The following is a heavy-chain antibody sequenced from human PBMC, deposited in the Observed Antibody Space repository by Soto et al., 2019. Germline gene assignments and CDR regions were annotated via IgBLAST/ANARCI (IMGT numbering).Heavy chain of an antibody. Sequence: LRLSCAASGFSFSSCAMSWVRQAPGKGLEWVSGISGSGGTTYYADSVKGRFTISRDNSKNTLDLQMNSLRVEDTAEYYCAKGEESIAVEISSYYGMEVWGQGTTVTVSS. V-gene: IGHV3-23*01. CDR1: GFSFSSCA. CDR2: ISGSGGTT. J-gene: IGHJ6*02. D-gene: IGHD6-19*01. CDR3: AKGEESIAVEISSYYGMEV.